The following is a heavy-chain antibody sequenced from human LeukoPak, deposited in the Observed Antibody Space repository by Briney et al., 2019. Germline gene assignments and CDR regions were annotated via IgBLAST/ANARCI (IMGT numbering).Heavy chain of an antibody. D-gene: IGHD5-12*01. V-gene: IGHV4-34*01. CDR1: GGSLSGYY. Sequence: PSETLSLTCAVYGGSLSGYYWSWIRQPPGKGLEWIGEINHSGSTNYNPSLKSRVTISVDTSKNQFSLKLRSVTAADTAVYYCARGYGGIYYYYMDVWGKGTTVTVSS. CDR3: ARGYGGIYYYYMDV. CDR2: INHSGST. J-gene: IGHJ6*03.